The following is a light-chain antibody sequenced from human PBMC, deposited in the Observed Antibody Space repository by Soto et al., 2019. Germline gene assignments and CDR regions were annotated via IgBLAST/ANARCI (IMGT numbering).Light chain of an antibody. Sequence: DIVMTQSPDSLAVSLGERATINCKSSQTILDRSNNKNRLIWYQQKPGQPPKLLISWASTRESGVPDRFSGSGSGTDFILTISSLQAEDVAVYYCQQYYALPITFGPGTRLEIK. CDR2: WAS. CDR3: QQYYALPIT. J-gene: IGKJ5*01. CDR1: QTILDRSNNKNR. V-gene: IGKV4-1*01.